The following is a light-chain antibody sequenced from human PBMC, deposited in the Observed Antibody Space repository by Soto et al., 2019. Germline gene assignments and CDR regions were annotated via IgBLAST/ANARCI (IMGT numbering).Light chain of an antibody. CDR2: AAS. CDR3: QQYYSYPPT. CDR1: QGISSY. J-gene: IGKJ1*01. Sequence: AIRMTQSPSSFSASTGDRVTITCRASQGISSYLAWYQQKPGKAPKLLICAASTWQSGVPSRFSGSGSGKDFTLTISCLQSEDFATCYCQQYYSYPPTFGQGTKVEI. V-gene: IGKV1-8*01.